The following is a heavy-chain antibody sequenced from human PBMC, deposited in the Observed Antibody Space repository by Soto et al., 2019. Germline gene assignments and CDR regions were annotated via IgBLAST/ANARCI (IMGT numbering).Heavy chain of an antibody. CDR3: ARNMVRGVFSYYYYYGMDV. CDR2: ISAYNGNT. Sequence: ASVKVSCKASGFTFTSYGISWVRQAPGQRQEWKGWISAYNGNTNYAQKLQGRVTMTTDTSTSTAYMELRSLRSDDTAVYYCARNMVRGVFSYYYYYGMDVWGQGTTVTVSS. J-gene: IGHJ6*02. V-gene: IGHV1-18*01. D-gene: IGHD3-10*01. CDR1: GFTFTSYG.